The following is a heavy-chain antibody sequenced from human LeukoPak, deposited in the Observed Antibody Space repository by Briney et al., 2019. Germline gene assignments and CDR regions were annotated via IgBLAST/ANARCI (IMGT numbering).Heavy chain of an antibody. Sequence: GGSLRLSCAASGFTFSSYALHWVRQAPGKGLEWVAVISYDGRNKYYAGSVKGRFTISRDNAKNSLYLQLNSLRAEDTAVYYCTRISVVSTFRSPKYYFDYWGQGTLVTVSS. J-gene: IGHJ4*02. CDR3: TRISVVSTFRSPKYYFDY. V-gene: IGHV3-30*04. D-gene: IGHD2/OR15-2a*01. CDR1: GFTFSSYA. CDR2: ISYDGRNK.